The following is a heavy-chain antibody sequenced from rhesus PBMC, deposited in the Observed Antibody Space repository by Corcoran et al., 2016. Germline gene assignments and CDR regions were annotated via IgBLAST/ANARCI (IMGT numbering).Heavy chain of an antibody. CDR3: ARGGYSSGWSSGNSLDV. CDR2: IYGSGSST. J-gene: IGHJ5-2*02. Sequence: QLQLQESGPGLVKPSETLSVTCAVSGGSISSSYWSWIRQAPGKGLEGIGYIYGSGSSTNYNPSLKSRVTLSVDTSKNQFSLKLSSVTAADTAVYYCARGGYSSGWSSGNSLDVWGRGVLVTVSS. CDR1: GGSISSSY. D-gene: IGHD6S26*01. V-gene: IGHV4-169*01.